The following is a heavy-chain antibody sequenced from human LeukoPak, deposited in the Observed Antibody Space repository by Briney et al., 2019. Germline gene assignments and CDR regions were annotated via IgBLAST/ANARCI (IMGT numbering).Heavy chain of an antibody. CDR3: TRDTGTTGEVKFDP. V-gene: IGHV4-4*07. D-gene: IGHD4-17*01. J-gene: IGHJ5*02. CDR2: IYTSGST. Sequence: SETLSLTCTVSGDSFGDYYWSWIRQPAGKGLEWIGRIYTSGSTTYNPSLKSRVTMSVDTSKGQFSLNLMSVTAADTAVYYCTRDTGTTGEVKFDPWGQGTLVTVSS. CDR1: GDSFGDYY.